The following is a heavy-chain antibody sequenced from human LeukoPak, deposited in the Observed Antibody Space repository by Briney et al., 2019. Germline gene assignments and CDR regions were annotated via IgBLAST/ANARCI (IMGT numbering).Heavy chain of an antibody. Sequence: PGGSLRLSCAASGFTVSSNYMSWVRQAPGKGLEWVSVIYGGGSTYYADSVKGRFTISRDNSKNTLYLQMNSLRAEDTAVYYCAKHSTGSSGYYYFDYWGQGTLVTVSS. CDR3: AKHSTGSSGYYYFDY. V-gene: IGHV3-53*01. CDR2: IYGGGST. J-gene: IGHJ4*02. D-gene: IGHD3-22*01. CDR1: GFTVSSNY.